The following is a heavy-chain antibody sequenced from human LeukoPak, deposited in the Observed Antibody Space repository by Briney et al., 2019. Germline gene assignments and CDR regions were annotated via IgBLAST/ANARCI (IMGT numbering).Heavy chain of an antibody. D-gene: IGHD2-15*01. J-gene: IGHJ4*02. CDR2: IYYSGST. CDR1: GGSISSYY. CDR3: ARSYCSGGSCWVYFDY. V-gene: IGHV4-59*08. Sequence: SETLSLTCTVSGGSISSYYWSWIRQPPGKGLEWIGNIYYSGSTNYNPSLKSRVTISVDTSKNQFSLKLSSVTAADTAIYYCARSYCSGGSCWVYFDYWGQGTLVTVSS.